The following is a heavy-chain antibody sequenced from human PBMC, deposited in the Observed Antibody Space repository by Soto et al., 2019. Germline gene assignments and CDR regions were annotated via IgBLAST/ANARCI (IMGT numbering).Heavy chain of an antibody. J-gene: IGHJ6*03. V-gene: IGHV1-3*01. CDR3: ARDIVVVPAAIPSAVYYYYMEV. CDR2: INAGNGNT. D-gene: IGHD2-2*01. CDR1: GYTFTSYA. Sequence: ASVKVSCKASGYTFTSYAMHWVRQAPGQRLEWMGWINAGNGNTKYSQKFQGRVTITRDTSASTAYMELSSLRSEDTAVYYCARDIVVVPAAIPSAVYYYYMEVWGKGTTVTVSS.